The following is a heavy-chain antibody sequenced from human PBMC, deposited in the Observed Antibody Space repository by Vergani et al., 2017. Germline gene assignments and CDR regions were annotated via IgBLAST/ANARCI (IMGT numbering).Heavy chain of an antibody. D-gene: IGHD4-23*01. CDR2: INHSGST. J-gene: IGHJ3*01. V-gene: IGHV4-34*01. Sequence: QVQLQQWGAGLLKPSETLSLTCAVYGGSFSGYYWSWIRQPPGKGLEWIGEINHSGSTNYNPSLKSRVTISVDTSKNPFSLTLTSVTAADTAVYYCARDNKQLRPRAFDLWGQGTMVTVSS. CDR3: ARDNKQLRPRAFDL. CDR1: GGSFSGYY.